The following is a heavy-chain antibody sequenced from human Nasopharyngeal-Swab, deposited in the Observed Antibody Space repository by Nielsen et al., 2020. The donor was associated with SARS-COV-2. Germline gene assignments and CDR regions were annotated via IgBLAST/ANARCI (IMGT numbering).Heavy chain of an antibody. CDR1: GFTFSSYS. Sequence: GGSLRLSCAASGFTFSSYSMNWVRQAPGKGLEWVSSISSSSSYIYYADSVKGRFTISRDNARNSLYLQMNSLRAEDTAVYYCARESPHCSGGSGCIDLWGQGTLVTVSS. V-gene: IGHV3-21*01. J-gene: IGHJ5*02. CDR3: ARESPHCSGGSGCIDL. D-gene: IGHD2-15*01. CDR2: ISSSSSYI.